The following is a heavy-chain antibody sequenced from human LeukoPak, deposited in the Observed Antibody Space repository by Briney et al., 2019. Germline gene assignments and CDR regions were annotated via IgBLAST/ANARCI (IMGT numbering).Heavy chain of an antibody. Sequence: GGSLRLSCAASGFTVSSNYMSWVRQAPGKGLEWVSVIYSGGSTYYADSVKGRFTISRDNAKNSLYLQMNSLRDEDTAVYYCARGRFGDPTPSFDYWGQGTLVTVSS. J-gene: IGHJ4*02. CDR2: IYSGGST. V-gene: IGHV3-53*01. CDR1: GFTVSSNY. D-gene: IGHD3-10*01. CDR3: ARGRFGDPTPSFDY.